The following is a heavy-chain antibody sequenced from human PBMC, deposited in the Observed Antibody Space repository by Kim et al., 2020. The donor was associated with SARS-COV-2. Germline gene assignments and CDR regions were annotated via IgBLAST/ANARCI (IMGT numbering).Heavy chain of an antibody. CDR2: T. Sequence: TYYNPSLTRRVTISVDTSKNQFSLKLSSVTAADTAVYYCARGGGLGYFDYWGQGTLVTVSS. CDR3: ARGGGLGYFDY. V-gene: IGHV4-31*02. J-gene: IGHJ4*02. D-gene: IGHD2-15*01.